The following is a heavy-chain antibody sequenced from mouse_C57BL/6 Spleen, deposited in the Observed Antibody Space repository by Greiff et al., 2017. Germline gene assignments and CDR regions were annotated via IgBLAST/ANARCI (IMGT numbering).Heavy chain of an antibody. D-gene: IGHD3-2*02. CDR1: GYTFTSYG. V-gene: IGHV1-81*01. CDR3: ARQGGTAQVPAWFAY. Sequence: QVQLKQSGAELARPGASVKLSCKASGYTFTSYGISWVKQSTGQGLEWIGEIYPRSGNTYYNEKFKGKATLTADKSSSTAYMELRSLTSEDSAVYFCARQGGTAQVPAWFAYWGQGTLVTVSA. CDR2: IYPRSGNT. J-gene: IGHJ3*01.